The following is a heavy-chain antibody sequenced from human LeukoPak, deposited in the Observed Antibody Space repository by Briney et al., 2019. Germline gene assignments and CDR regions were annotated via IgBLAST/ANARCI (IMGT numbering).Heavy chain of an antibody. J-gene: IGHJ6*02. V-gene: IGHV3-23*01. CDR1: GFIFSDYY. CDR3: TRGEDSYYYYGMDV. D-gene: IGHD3-10*01. Sequence: GGSLRLSCVASGFIFSDYYMSWFRQAPGKGLEWVSAISGRGDRTYYADSVKGRFTISRDNSKNTLYLQMNSLRAEDTAVYYCTRGEDSYYYYGMDVWGQGTTVTVSS. CDR2: ISGRGDRT.